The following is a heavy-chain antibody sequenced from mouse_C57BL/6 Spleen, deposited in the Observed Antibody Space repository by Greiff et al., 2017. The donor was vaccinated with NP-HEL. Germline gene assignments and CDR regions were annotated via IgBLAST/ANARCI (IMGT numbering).Heavy chain of an antibody. J-gene: IGHJ4*01. CDR1: GFDFSRYW. Sequence: EVKLQESGGGLVQPGGSLKLSCAASGFDFSRYWMSWVRRAPGKGLEWIGEINPDSSTINYAPSLKDKFIIARDNAKNTLYLQRSTVRSEDTDLCYRTKLGCGDAMDYWGQGTSVTVSS. CDR2: INPDSSTI. V-gene: IGHV4-1*01. CDR3: TKLGCGDAMDY.